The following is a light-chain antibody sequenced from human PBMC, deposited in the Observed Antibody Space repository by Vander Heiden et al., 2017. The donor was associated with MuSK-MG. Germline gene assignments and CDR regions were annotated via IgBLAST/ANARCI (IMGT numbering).Light chain of an antibody. CDR1: QDISNY. CDR2: DAS. CDR3: QQYDNLPRFT. J-gene: IGKJ3*01. Sequence: DIQMTQSPSSLSASVGDRVTITCQASQDISNYLNWYQQKPGKAPKLLIYDASNLETGVPSRFSGSGSGTDFTFTISSRQPEDNATYYCQQYDNLPRFTFGHGTKVDIK. V-gene: IGKV1-33*01.